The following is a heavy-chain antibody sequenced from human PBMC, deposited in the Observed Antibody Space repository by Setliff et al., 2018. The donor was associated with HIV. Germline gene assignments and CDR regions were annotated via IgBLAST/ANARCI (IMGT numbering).Heavy chain of an antibody. J-gene: IGHJ6*02. D-gene: IGHD2-21*01. CDR3: SRSYCGGGLCFRGFDL. Sequence: SETLSLTCTVSGGSISNSNYFWDWIRQPPGKGLEWIGSAWSADYGGNADYNPSPKSRVTISVETSKNQFSLKLTSVTAADTAVYYCSRSYCGGGLCFRGFDLWGQGTTVTVSS. CDR1: GGSISNSNYF. CDR2: AWSADYGGNA. V-gene: IGHV4-39*07.